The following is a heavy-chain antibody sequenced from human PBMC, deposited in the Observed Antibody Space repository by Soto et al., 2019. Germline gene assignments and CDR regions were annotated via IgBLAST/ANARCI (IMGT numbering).Heavy chain of an antibody. J-gene: IGHJ6*01. Sequence: QVQVQQSGPGLVKPSETLSLTCTVSSGPSKSHNWGWIRQPPGRGLEWIGYVYDTWSTSYNPSLKSRVTVSADTSTNRISLTPRFVTAADTAVYYCVRQGIGFLHGLVDVWGQGTTVIVSS. CDR2: VYDTWST. V-gene: IGHV4-59*08. D-gene: IGHD3-10*01. CDR3: VRQGIGFLHGLVDV. CDR1: SGPSKSHN.